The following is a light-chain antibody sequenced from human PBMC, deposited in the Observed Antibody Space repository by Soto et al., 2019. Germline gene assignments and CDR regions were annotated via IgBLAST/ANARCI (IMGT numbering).Light chain of an antibody. J-gene: IGLJ2*01. CDR3: QSYDSGLSGYVV. CDR2: ANS. Sequence: QLVLTQPPSMSGAPGQRVTISCTGGSSNIGAGYDVHWYQQLPGTAPKLLIYANSNRPSGVPDRFSGSKSGTSASLAITGLLAEDEAEYFCQSYDSGLSGYVVFGGGTKLTVL. CDR1: SSNIGAGYD. V-gene: IGLV1-40*01.